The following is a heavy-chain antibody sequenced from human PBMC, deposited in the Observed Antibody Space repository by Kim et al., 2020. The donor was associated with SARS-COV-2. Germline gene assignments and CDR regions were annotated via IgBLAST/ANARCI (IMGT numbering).Heavy chain of an antibody. CDR2: EK. J-gene: IGHJ4*02. CDR3: ARGGYWYGNY. D-gene: IGHD5-18*01. V-gene: IGHV3-7*03. Sequence: EKNCGPSVKGRFTIASNNAKNSLSLQMDSLRGDDTAVYYCARGGYWYGNYWGQGTLVTVSS.